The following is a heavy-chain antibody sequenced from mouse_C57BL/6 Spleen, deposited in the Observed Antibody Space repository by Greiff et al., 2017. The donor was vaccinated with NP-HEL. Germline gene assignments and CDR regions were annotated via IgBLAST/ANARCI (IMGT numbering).Heavy chain of an antibody. CDR1: GYTFTDHT. D-gene: IGHD2-5*01. Sequence: VKLVESDAELVKPGASVKISCKVSGYTFTDHTIHWMKQRPEQGLEWIGYIYPRDGSTKYNEKFKGKATLTADKSSSTAYMQLNSLTSEDSAVYFCARGPYYSNPWFAYWGQGTLVTVSA. CDR3: ARGPYYSNPWFAY. CDR2: IYPRDGST. V-gene: IGHV1-78*01. J-gene: IGHJ3*01.